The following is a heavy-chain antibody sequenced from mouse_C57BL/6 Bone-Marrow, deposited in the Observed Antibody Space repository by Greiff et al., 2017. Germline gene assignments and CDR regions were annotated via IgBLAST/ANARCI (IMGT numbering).Heavy chain of an antibody. J-gene: IGHJ1*03. Sequence: DVHLVESGGDLVKPGGSLKLTCAASGFTFSSYGMSWVRQTPDKRLEWVATISSGGSYPYYPDSVKGRFTISTDNAKNTLYLKMSSLKSEDTAMYYCARDYFDVWGTGTTVTVSS. CDR2: ISSGGSYP. CDR1: GFTFSSYG. V-gene: IGHV5-6*01. CDR3: ARDYFDV.